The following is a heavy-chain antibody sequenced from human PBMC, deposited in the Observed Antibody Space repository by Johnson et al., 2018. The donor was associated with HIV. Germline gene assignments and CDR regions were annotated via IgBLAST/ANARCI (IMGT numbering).Heavy chain of an antibody. Sequence: QVQLVESGGGVVQPGGSLRLSCAASGFTFSSYGMHWVRQAPGKGLEWVAFIRYDGSNKYYADSVKGRFTISRDNSKNTLYLQMNSLRAEDTAVYYCARDGLDAFDMWGQGTMVTVSS. CDR2: IRYDGSNK. CDR3: ARDGLDAFDM. J-gene: IGHJ3*02. CDR1: GFTFSSYG. V-gene: IGHV3-30*02.